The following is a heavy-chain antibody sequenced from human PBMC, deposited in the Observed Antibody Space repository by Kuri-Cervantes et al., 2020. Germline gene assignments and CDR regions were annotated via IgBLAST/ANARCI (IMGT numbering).Heavy chain of an antibody. J-gene: IGHJ5*02. CDR1: GFTFSSYD. Sequence: GESLKISCAASGFTFSSYDMHWVRQATGKGLEWVSAIGTAGDTYYPGSVKGRFTISRENAKNSLYLQMNSLRAGDTAVYYCASGDYYDSSGYPAWGQGTLVTVSS. CDR3: ASGDYYDSSGYPA. CDR2: IGTAGDT. V-gene: IGHV3-13*01. D-gene: IGHD3-22*01.